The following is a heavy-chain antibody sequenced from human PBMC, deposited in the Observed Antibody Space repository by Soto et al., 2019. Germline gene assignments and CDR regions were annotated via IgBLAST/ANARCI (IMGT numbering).Heavy chain of an antibody. J-gene: IGHJ4*02. Sequence: QVQLVESGGGVVQPGGYLRRSCAASGFTLSRHGMQWVRQAPGKGLEWGAVVSYDGGTKYYADSVKGRFTISRDNSKNTLYLQMNSLRAEDTAVYYCVKEFGVAGSSYESFFDYWGQGTLVTVSS. CDR1: GFTLSRHG. V-gene: IGHV3-30*18. CDR2: VSYDGGTK. D-gene: IGHD5-18*01. CDR3: VKEFGVAGSSYESFFDY.